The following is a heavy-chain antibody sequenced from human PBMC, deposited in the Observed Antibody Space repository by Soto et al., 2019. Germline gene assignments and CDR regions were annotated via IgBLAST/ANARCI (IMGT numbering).Heavy chain of an antibody. CDR1: GYTVTRHY. Sequence: QVQLVQSGAEVKKPGASVKVSCKASGYTVTRHYMHWVRQAPGQGLEWMGIIDPSGGSTTYAQKFQDSVTMTRDMSTRTVYMELSSLRSDDTAIYYCTRGSTVVTLDYFDSWGQGTLVTVSS. V-gene: IGHV1-46*03. D-gene: IGHD2-21*02. J-gene: IGHJ4*02. CDR2: IDPSGGST. CDR3: TRGSTVVTLDYFDS.